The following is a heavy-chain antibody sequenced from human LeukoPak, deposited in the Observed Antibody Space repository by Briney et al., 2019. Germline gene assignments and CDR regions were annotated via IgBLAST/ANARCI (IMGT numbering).Heavy chain of an antibody. J-gene: IGHJ4*02. Sequence: ASETLSLTCTVSGGSISSSSYYWGWIRQPPGKGLEWIGSIYYSGSTYYNPSLKSRVTISVDTSKNQLSLKLSSVTAADTAVYYCARVSYCSSTSCRIPHLHFDYWGQGTLVTVSS. CDR1: GGSISSSSYY. CDR2: IYYSGST. D-gene: IGHD2-2*01. CDR3: ARVSYCSSTSCRIPHLHFDY. V-gene: IGHV4-39*07.